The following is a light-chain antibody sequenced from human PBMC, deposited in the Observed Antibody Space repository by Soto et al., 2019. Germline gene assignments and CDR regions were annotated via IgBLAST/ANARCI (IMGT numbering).Light chain of an antibody. CDR1: QGISSY. CDR3: QQTYTTLT. CDR2: AAS. V-gene: IGKV1-8*01. Sequence: AIRMTQSPSSLSASTGDRVTITCRASQGISSYLAWYQQKPGKAPKLLIYAASTLQSGVPSRFSGSGSGTDFTLTIYSLQPEDFATYYCQQTYTTLTLGQGTRLEIK. J-gene: IGKJ5*01.